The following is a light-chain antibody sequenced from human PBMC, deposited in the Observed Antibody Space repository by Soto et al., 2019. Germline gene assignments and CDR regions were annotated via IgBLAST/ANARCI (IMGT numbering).Light chain of an antibody. CDR2: GAS. CDR1: QSVSSN. J-gene: IGKJ1*01. V-gene: IGKV3-15*01. CDR3: QQYNNWPRT. Sequence: IMMTQSPATLSVSPGERATLSFRAGQSVSSNLAWYQQKPGQAPRLLIYGASTRATGIPARFSGSGSGTEFTLTISSLQSEDFAVYYCQQYNNWPRTFGQGTKVDIK.